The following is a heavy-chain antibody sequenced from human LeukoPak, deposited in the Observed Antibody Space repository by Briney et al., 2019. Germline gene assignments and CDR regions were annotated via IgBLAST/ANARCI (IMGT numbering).Heavy chain of an antibody. CDR3: ARGDPQPNHYGMDV. CDR2: INPNSGGT. J-gene: IGHJ6*02. D-gene: IGHD2-2*01. V-gene: IGHV1-2*04. Sequence: ALVKVSCKASGYTFTSYYMHWVRQAPGQGLEWMGWINPNSGGTNYAQKFQGWVTMTRDTSISTAYMELSRLRSDDTAVYYCARGDPQPNHYGMDVWGQGTTVTVSS. CDR1: GYTFTSYY.